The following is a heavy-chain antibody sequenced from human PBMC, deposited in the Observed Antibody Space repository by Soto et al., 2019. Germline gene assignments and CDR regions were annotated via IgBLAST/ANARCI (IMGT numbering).Heavy chain of an antibody. D-gene: IGHD6-19*01. CDR2: ISCCGGST. CDR3: AKADGEQWLIPHLDN. J-gene: IGHJ4*02. V-gene: IGHV3-23*01. CDR1: GINFNDYW. Sequence: PGGSLRLSCAASGINFNDYWMSWVRQAPGEGLEWVSGISCCGGSTFYADSVKGRFSLARDDSKNTLSLQLNSLRVEDTAHYYCAKADGEQWLIPHLDNWGQGTQVTVSS.